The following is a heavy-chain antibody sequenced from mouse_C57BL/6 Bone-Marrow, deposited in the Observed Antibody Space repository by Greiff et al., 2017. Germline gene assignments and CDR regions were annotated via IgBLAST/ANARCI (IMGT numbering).Heavy chain of an antibody. CDR3: ARINWVDFDY. D-gene: IGHD4-1*01. Sequence: VQLQESGAELARPGASVKLSCKASGYTFTSYGISWVQQRPGQGLEWIAEIYPRSGNTYYTEKFKGKATLTADKSSSTAYMELRSLTSEDAAVYLCARINWVDFDYWGQGTTLTVSS. CDR2: IYPRSGNT. V-gene: IGHV1-81*01. J-gene: IGHJ2*01. CDR1: GYTFTSYG.